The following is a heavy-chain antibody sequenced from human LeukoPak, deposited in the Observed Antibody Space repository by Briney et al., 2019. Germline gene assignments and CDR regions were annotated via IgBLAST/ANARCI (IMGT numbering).Heavy chain of an antibody. D-gene: IGHD6-13*01. CDR2: IYYSGST. V-gene: IGHV4-59*01. CDR1: VDSLSSYY. Sequence: SETLSLTCTLSVDSLSSYYWSWIRHPPGGGRVCIGYIYYSGSTNYTPPLKSRVTISVDPAKNQFSLKLSSGTAADTAVYYCARDGASSWYRYFDYWGQGTLVTVSS. CDR3: ARDGASSWYRYFDY. J-gene: IGHJ4*02.